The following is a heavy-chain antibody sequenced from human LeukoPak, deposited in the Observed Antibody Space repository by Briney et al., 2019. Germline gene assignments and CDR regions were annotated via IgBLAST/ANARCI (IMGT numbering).Heavy chain of an antibody. CDR3: ARDENPYVSSYYDAFDI. CDR1: GFPFNNYW. D-gene: IGHD3-10*01. J-gene: IGHJ3*02. V-gene: IGHV3-7*01. CDR2: INRDASRI. Sequence: GGPLRLSCAASGFPFNNYWMTWVRQAPGKGLEWVANINRDASRIYYMDSVQGRFTLSRDNAKNSLFLQMDSLRAEDTAIYYCARDENPYVSSYYDAFDIWGQGTMVTVSS.